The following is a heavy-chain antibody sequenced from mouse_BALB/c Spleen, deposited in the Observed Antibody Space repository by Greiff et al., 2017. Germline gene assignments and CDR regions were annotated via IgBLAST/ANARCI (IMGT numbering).Heavy chain of an antibody. D-gene: IGHD2-3*01. J-gene: IGHJ3*01. Sequence: VKLMESGPGLVAPSQSLSITCTVSGFSLTSYGVHWVRQPPGKGLEWLGVIWAGGSTNYNSALMSRLSISKDNSKSQVFLKMNSLQTDDTAMYYCARDYDGYSPFAYWGQGTLVTVSA. CDR1: GFSLTSYG. CDR3: ARDYDGYSPFAY. CDR2: IWAGGST. V-gene: IGHV2-9*02.